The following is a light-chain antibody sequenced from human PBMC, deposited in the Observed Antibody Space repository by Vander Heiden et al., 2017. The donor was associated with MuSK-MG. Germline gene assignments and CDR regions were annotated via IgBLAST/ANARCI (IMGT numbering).Light chain of an antibody. CDR1: NIGSKS. CDR3: QVWDSSSDHVV. V-gene: IGLV3-21*02. J-gene: IGLJ2*01. Sequence: SYVLTQPPSVSLAPGPPTRITWGGNNIGSKSVHWYQQKPGKAPVLVVYDDSDRPSGIPERFSGSNSGNTATLTISRVEAGDEADYYCQVWDSSSDHVVFGGGTKLTVL. CDR2: DDS.